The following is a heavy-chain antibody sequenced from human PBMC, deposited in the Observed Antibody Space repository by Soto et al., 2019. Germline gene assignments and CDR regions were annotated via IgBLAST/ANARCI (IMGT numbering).Heavy chain of an antibody. CDR3: AHSPPATVTTRAEDFQH. Sequence: QITLKESGPTLVKPTQTLTLTCTFSGFSLSTSGVGVGWIRQPPGKALEWLALIYWDDDTRYSPSLKSRLTITKDTSKTQVVLRMTNMDPVDTATYYSAHSPPATVTTRAEDFQHWGQGTLVTVSS. V-gene: IGHV2-5*02. J-gene: IGHJ1*01. CDR1: GFSLSTSGVG. CDR2: IYWDDDT. D-gene: IGHD4-17*01.